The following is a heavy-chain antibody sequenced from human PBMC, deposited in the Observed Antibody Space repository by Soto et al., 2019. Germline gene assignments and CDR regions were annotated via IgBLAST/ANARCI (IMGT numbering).Heavy chain of an antibody. CDR3: VRDARRGYGMDV. Sequence: PGGTLRLSCVVSGFTFSSHTMNWVRQAPGKGLEWVSYISGGSKSIYYAASVKGRFTISRDNAKNSLYLEMNSLRDEDTAVYSCVRDARRGYGMDVWGPGTTVTVSS. D-gene: IGHD3-10*01. CDR2: ISGGSKSI. J-gene: IGHJ6*02. CDR1: GFTFSSHT. V-gene: IGHV3-48*02.